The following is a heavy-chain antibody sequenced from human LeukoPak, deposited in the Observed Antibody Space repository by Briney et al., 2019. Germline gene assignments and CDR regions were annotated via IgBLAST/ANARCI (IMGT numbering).Heavy chain of an antibody. Sequence: ASVKVSCKASGYTFTGYYMHWVRQAPGQGLEWMGRINPNSGGTNYAQKFQGRVTMTRDTSISTAYMELSRLRSDDTAVYYCARGAYDFWSGSPPDYWGQGTLVTVSS. J-gene: IGHJ4*02. CDR1: GYTFTGYY. V-gene: IGHV1-2*06. CDR2: INPNSGGT. D-gene: IGHD3-3*01. CDR3: ARGAYDFWSGSPPDY.